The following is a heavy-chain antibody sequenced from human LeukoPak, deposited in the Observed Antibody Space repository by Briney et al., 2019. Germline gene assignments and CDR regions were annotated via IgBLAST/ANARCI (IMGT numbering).Heavy chain of an antibody. CDR2: ISYDGNSQ. V-gene: IGHV3-30*18. CDR3: AKPYPTLTTSAVLDN. CDR1: GFTFSNYA. J-gene: IGHJ4*02. Sequence: GRSLTLSCAASGFTFSNYAIHWVRQAPGRGLEWVAAISYDGNSQHYGAPVKGRFTLSRDNSKNTVYLQINTLRTDDAAIYYCAKPYPTLTTSAVLDNWGQGTLVTVSS. D-gene: IGHD1-1*01.